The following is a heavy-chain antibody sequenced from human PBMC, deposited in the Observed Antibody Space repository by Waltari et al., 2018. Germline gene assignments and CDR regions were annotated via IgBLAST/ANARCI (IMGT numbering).Heavy chain of an antibody. CDR3: ARGPLAPGRWGVFDY. CDR1: GGSFRGYY. Sequence: QVQLQQWGAGLLKPSEPLSLPCAVYGGSFRGYYWSLIRQPPGKGLEWIGEINHSGSTNYNPSLKSRVTISVDTSKNQFSLKLSSVTAADTAVYYCARGPLAPGRWGVFDYWGQGTLVTVSS. J-gene: IGHJ4*02. V-gene: IGHV4-34*01. D-gene: IGHD3-10*01. CDR2: INHSGST.